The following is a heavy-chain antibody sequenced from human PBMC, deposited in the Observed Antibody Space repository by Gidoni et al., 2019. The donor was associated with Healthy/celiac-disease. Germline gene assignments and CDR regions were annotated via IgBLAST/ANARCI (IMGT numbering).Heavy chain of an antibody. Sequence: QVQLVESGGGVVQPGRSLRLSCAASGFTFSSYGMHWVRQAPGKGLEWVAVISYDGSNKYYADSVKGRFTISRDNSKNTLYLQMNSLRAEDTAVYYCAKGSWELLWGVCDYWGQGTLVTVSS. CDR2: ISYDGSNK. D-gene: IGHD1-26*01. CDR3: AKGSWELLWGVCDY. CDR1: GFTFSSYG. J-gene: IGHJ4*02. V-gene: IGHV3-30*18.